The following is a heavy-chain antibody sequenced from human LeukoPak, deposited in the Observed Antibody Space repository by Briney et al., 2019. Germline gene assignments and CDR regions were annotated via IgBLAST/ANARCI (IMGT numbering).Heavy chain of an antibody. D-gene: IGHD3-22*01. CDR2: ISAYNGRP. Sequence: ASVKVSCKASGYTFTSYSISWVRPAPGQGLEWMGWISAYNGRPNYTQKPQGRVTMTTDTSTSTAYMDLRSLKSDDTTVYYCARDYYDSSGPDDAFDIWGQGTMVTVSS. J-gene: IGHJ3*02. CDR3: ARDYYDSSGPDDAFDI. CDR1: GYTFTSYS. V-gene: IGHV1-18*01.